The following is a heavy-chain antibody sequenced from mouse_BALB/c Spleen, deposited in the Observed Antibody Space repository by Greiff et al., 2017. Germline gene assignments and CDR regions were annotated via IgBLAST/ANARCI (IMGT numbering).Heavy chain of an antibody. CDR3: ATGMITTGFAY. CDR2: ISSGGST. Sequence: EVQLVESGGGLVKPGGSLKLSCAASGFTFSSYAMSWVRQTPEKRLEWVASISSGGSTYYPDSVKGRFTISRDNARNILYLQMSSLRSEDTAMYYCATGMITTGFAYWGQGTLVTVSA. D-gene: IGHD2-4*01. J-gene: IGHJ3*01. V-gene: IGHV5-6-5*01. CDR1: GFTFSSYA.